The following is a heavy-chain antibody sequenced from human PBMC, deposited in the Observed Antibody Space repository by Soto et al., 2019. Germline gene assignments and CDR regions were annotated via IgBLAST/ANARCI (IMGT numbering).Heavy chain of an antibody. D-gene: IGHD3-22*01. J-gene: IGHJ6*02. CDR1: GFTFGDYA. CDR2: IRSKAYGGTT. Sequence: GGSLRLSCTASGFTFGDYAMSWVRQAPGKGLEWVGFIRSKAYGGTTEYAASVKGRFTISRDDSKGIAYLQMNSLKTEDTAVYYCTRVDSSGYYFHYYYGMDVWGQGTTVTVSS. V-gene: IGHV3-49*04. CDR3: TRVDSSGYYFHYYYGMDV.